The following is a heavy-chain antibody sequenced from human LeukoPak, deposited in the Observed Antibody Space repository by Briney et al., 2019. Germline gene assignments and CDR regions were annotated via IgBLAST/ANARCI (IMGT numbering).Heavy chain of an antibody. D-gene: IGHD2-2*01. CDR3: ARGLGYCTSTTCLLPFDY. J-gene: IGHJ4*02. V-gene: IGHV3-53*01. Sequence: GRSLRLSCAASGFTVSTYYMTWVRQAPGKGLERVSVNSGGSTYYADSVKGRFTVSRDNSKNTLYLQMNSLRAEDTAMYYCARGLGYCTSTTCLLPFDYWGQGTLVTVSS. CDR2: NSGGST. CDR1: GFTVSTYY.